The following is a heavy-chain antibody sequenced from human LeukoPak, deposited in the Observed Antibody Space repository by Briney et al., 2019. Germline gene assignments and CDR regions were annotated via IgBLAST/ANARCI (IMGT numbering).Heavy chain of an antibody. V-gene: IGHV1-3*01. D-gene: IGHD5-24*01. J-gene: IGHJ4*02. CDR2: INAGSGDT. CDR1: GYTFTTSA. Sequence: ASVKVSCKASGYTFTTSAMHWVRQAPGQRLEWMGWINAGSGDTKYSQRFQGRVTITSDTSTAYMELSSLTSEDTAVYYCARNLDGYSNWGQGTLVIVSS. CDR3: ARNLDGYSN.